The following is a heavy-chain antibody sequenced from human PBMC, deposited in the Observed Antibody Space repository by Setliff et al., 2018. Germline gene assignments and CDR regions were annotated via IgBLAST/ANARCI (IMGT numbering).Heavy chain of an antibody. V-gene: IGHV3-21*01. J-gene: IGHJ5*02. Sequence: PGGSLRLSCAASGFTFSSYSMNWVRQAPGKGLEWVSSISSSSSYIYYADSVKGRFTISRDNAKNSLYLQMNSLRAEDTAVYYCASRRNWGRSWFDPWGQGTLVTVSS. D-gene: IGHD7-27*01. CDR1: GFTFSSYS. CDR2: ISSSSSYI. CDR3: ASRRNWGRSWFDP.